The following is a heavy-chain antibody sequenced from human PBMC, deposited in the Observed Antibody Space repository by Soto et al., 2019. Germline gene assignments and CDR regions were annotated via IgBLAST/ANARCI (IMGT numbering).Heavy chain of an antibody. CDR2: INHSGST. J-gene: IGHJ5*02. CDR1: GGSFSGYY. CDR3: ARTKYYYGSGSYYPYNWFDP. V-gene: IGHV4-34*01. Sequence: PSETLSLTCAVYGGSFSGYYWCWIRQPPGKGLEWIGEINHSGSTNYNPSLKSRVTISVDTSKNKFSLKLSTVTAADTAVYYCARTKYYYGSGSYYPYNWFDPGGQGTLVTVSS. D-gene: IGHD3-10*01.